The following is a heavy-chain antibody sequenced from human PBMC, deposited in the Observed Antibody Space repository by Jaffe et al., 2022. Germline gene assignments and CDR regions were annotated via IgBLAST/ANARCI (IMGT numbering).Heavy chain of an antibody. V-gene: IGHV4-59*01. CDR3: ARGRPGGYDYWYLDI. J-gene: IGHJ2*01. Sequence: QVQLQESGPGLVKPSETLSLTCTVSGGSIYTYSWSWIRQPPGQGLEWIGYISYSGNTKYNPSLKSRVTISADTSKNQFSLKLSSVTAADTAVYYCARGRPGGYDYWYLDIWGRGTLVTVSS. CDR2: ISYSGNT. CDR1: GGSIYTYS. D-gene: IGHD5-12*01.